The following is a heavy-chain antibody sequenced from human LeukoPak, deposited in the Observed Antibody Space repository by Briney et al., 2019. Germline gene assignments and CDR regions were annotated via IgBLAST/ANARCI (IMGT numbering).Heavy chain of an antibody. CDR3: ARVPAEWFGELEHVVDNWFDP. CDR1: GYTFTSYG. CDR2: VSAYNGNT. V-gene: IGHV1-18*04. Sequence: ASVKVSCKASGYTFTSYGISWVLQAPGQGLEWMGWVSAYNGNTNYAQKLQGRVTMTTDTSTSTAYMELRSLRSDDTAVYYCARVPAEWFGELEHVVDNWFDPWGQGTLVTVSS. J-gene: IGHJ5*02. D-gene: IGHD3-10*01.